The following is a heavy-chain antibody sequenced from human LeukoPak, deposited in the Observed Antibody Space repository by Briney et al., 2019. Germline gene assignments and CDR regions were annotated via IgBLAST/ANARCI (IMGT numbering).Heavy chain of an antibody. D-gene: IGHD6-19*01. CDR2: IIPILGIA. V-gene: IGHV1-69*04. J-gene: IGHJ3*02. CDR3: ARAGAVAGRNAFDI. Sequence: GASVKVSCKASGGTFSSYAISWVRQAPGQGLEWMGRIIPILGIANYAQKFQGRVTITADKSTSTAYMELSSLRSEDTAVYYCARAGAVAGRNAFDIWGQGTMVTVSS. CDR1: GGTFSSYA.